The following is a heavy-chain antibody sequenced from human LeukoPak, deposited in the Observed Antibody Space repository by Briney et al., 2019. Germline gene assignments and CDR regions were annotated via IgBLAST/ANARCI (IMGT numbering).Heavy chain of an antibody. V-gene: IGHV3-23*01. CDR1: GFTFSSYA. D-gene: IGHD4-17*01. CDR2: ISGSGGST. J-gene: IGHJ4*02. Sequence: PGGSLRLSCAASGFTFSSYAMSWVRQAPGKGLEWVSAISGSGGSTYYADSVKGRFTISRDNSKNTLYLQMNSLRAEDTAVYYCAKCRLYGDYQSTMEHDYWGQGTLVTVYS. CDR3: AKCRLYGDYQSTMEHDY.